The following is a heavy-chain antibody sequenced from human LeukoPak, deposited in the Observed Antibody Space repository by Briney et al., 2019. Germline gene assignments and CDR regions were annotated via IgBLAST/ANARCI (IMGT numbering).Heavy chain of an antibody. V-gene: IGHV4-61*10. CDR3: ARDRRDGYNLYYFDY. Sequence: SETLSLTCTVSGGSISSGSYYWSWIRQPAGKGLEWIGYIYYSGSTNYNPSLKSRVTISVDTSKNQFSLKLSSVTAADTAVYYCARDRRDGYNLYYFDYWGQGTLVTVSS. CDR1: GGSISSGSYY. J-gene: IGHJ4*02. D-gene: IGHD5-24*01. CDR2: IYYSGST.